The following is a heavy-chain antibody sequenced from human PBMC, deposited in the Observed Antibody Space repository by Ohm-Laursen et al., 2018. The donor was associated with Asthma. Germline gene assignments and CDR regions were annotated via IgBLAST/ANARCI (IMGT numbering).Heavy chain of an antibody. V-gene: IGHV3-21*04. D-gene: IGHD3-10*01. CDR2: ISSSSYI. CDR3: AKGGYYGSGSSTIDY. J-gene: IGHJ4*02. Sequence: SLRLSCAASGFTFSSYSMNWVRQAPGKGLEWVSSISSSSYIYYADSVKGRFTISRDNAKNTLYLQMNILRAEDTAIYYCAKGGYYGSGSSTIDYWGQGTLVTVSS. CDR1: GFTFSSYS.